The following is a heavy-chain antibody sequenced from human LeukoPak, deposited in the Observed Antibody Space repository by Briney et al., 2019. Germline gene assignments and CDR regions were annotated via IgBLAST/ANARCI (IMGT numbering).Heavy chain of an antibody. CDR1: GGSFSGYY. CDR2: INHSGST. D-gene: IGHD6-13*01. J-gene: IGHJ6*03. Sequence: SETLSLTCAVYGGSFSGYYWSWIRQPPGKGLEWIGEINHSGSTNYNPSLKSRVTISVDTSKNQFSLKLSSVTAADTAVYYCASKGYSSSWYKSYYYMDVWGKETTVTVSS. CDR3: ASKGYSSSWYKSYYYMDV. V-gene: IGHV4-34*01.